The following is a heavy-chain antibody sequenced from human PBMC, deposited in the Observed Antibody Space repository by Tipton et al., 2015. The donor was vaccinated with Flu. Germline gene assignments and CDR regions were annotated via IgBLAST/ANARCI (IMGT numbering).Heavy chain of an antibody. V-gene: IGHV6-1*01. CDR1: GDSVSSNSAT. D-gene: IGHD5-12*01. J-gene: IGHJ1*01. CDR2: TYYRSEWHN. Sequence: LVKPTQTLSLTCAISGDSVSSNSATWNWIRQSPSRGLEWLGRTYYRSEWHNVYAVSVISRITTNPDTAKSQVSLQLNSVTPEDTAVYYCARSGSYQEYLQHWGQGILVTVSS. CDR3: ARSGSYQEYLQH.